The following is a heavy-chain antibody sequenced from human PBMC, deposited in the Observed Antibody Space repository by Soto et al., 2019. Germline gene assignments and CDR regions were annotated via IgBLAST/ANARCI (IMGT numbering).Heavy chain of an antibody. CDR2: IGSSGGAI. V-gene: IGHV3-23*01. J-gene: IGHJ4*02. Sequence: PGGSLRLSCVGSGFGFDSYAMSWVRHAPGKGLEWVSGIGSSGGAIVYADSVRGRFTISRDNSRNALYLHMNSLRAGDTAVYYCAKALWFGESSHYFDYWGQGTLVTVSS. CDR3: AKALWFGESSHYFDY. D-gene: IGHD3-10*01. CDR1: GFGFDSYA.